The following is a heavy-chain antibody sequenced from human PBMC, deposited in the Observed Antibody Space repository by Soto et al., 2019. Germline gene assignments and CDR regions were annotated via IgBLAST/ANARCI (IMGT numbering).Heavy chain of an antibody. Sequence: PSETLSLTCFVSGGSISSTSYYWGWIRQAPGKGLEWIASVYFRGNTYYNPSLKSRAAISVYTPSNEFSLRLRSVTAAYMAVYYCARHGDYNYYLFDTWGQGTLVTVSS. CDR3: ARHGDYNYYLFDT. V-gene: IGHV4-39*01. J-gene: IGHJ4*02. CDR2: VYFRGNT. CDR1: GGSISSTSYY. D-gene: IGHD4-4*01.